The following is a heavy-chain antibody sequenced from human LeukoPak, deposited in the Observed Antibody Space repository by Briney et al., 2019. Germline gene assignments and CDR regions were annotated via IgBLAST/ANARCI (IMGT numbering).Heavy chain of an antibody. D-gene: IGHD3-10*01. CDR1: GFSFSSYW. Sequence: GGSLRLSCEASGFSFSSYWMSWVRQAPGKGPEWVANIKQDESEKYSVDSVKGRFTTSKDNAKNSVYLQMKNLRAEDTALYYCARLSAYYYGSYFYYYMDVWGKGTTVTVSS. V-gene: IGHV3-7*01. J-gene: IGHJ6*03. CDR3: ARLSAYYYGSYFYYYMDV. CDR2: IKQDESEK.